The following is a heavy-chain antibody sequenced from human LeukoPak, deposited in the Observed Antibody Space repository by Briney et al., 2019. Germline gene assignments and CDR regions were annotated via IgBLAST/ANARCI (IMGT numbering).Heavy chain of an antibody. CDR2: INHSGST. J-gene: IGHJ6*02. Sequence: SETLSLTCAVYGGSFSGYYWSWIRLPPGKGLEWIGEINHSGSTNYNPSLKSRVTISVDTSKNQFSLKLSSVTAADTAVYYCAREYDSSGAHYYYYYYGMDVWGQGTTVTVSS. CDR3: AREYDSSGAHYYYYYYGMDV. D-gene: IGHD3-22*01. CDR1: GGSFSGYY. V-gene: IGHV4-34*01.